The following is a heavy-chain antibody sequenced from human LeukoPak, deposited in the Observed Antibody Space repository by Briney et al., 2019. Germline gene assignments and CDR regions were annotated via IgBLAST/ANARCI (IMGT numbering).Heavy chain of an antibody. CDR3: ARTPSGYCSSTSCRTFQH. J-gene: IGHJ1*01. Sequence: ASVKVSCKASGYTFTGYYMHWVRQAPGQGLEWMGRINPNSGGTNYAQKFQGRVTMTRDTSISTAYMELSRLRSEDPAVYYCARTPSGYCSSTSCRTFQHWGQGTLVTVSS. V-gene: IGHV1-2*06. CDR1: GYTFTGYY. CDR2: INPNSGGT. D-gene: IGHD2-2*01.